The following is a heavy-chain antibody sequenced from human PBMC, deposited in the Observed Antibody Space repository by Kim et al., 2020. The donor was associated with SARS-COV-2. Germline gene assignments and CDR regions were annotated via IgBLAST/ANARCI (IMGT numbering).Heavy chain of an antibody. V-gene: IGHV4-59*13. Sequence: SETLSLTCTVSGGSISSYYWSWIRQPPGKGLEWIGYIYYSGSTNYNPSLKSRVTISVDTSKNQFSLKLSSVTAADTAVYYCARDRVGASDYWGQGTLVTVSS. J-gene: IGHJ4*02. D-gene: IGHD1-26*01. CDR1: GGSISSYY. CDR3: ARDRVGASDY. CDR2: IYYSGST.